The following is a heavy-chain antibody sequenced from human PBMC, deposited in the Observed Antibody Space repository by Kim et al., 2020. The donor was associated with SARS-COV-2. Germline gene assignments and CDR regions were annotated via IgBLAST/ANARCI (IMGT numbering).Heavy chain of an antibody. V-gene: IGHV4-61*02. D-gene: IGHD5-12*01. CDR3: AREMATITYFDY. J-gene: IGHJ4*02. CDR1: GGSISSGSYY. Sequence: SETLSLTCTVSGGSISSGSYYWSWIRQPAGKGLEWIGRIYTSGSTNYNPSLKSRVTISVDTSKNQFSLKLSSVTAADTAVYYCAREMATITYFDYWGQGTLVTVSS. CDR2: IYTSGST.